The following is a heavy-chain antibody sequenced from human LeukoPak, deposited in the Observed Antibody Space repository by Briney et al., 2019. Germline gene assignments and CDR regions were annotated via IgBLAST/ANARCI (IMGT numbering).Heavy chain of an antibody. CDR1: GFTVTDYA. D-gene: IGHD4-17*01. CDR2: TNVGGDRT. V-gene: IGHV3-23*01. J-gene: IGHJ3*02. CDR3: AKDGDDYGDPDAFDN. Sequence: GRSLSLSCAAAGFTVTDYAMNWVRQPPGKGLEYVSGTNVGGDRTYYADSVKGRFTISRDNSKHTLFLQINSLRAEDTAIYFCAKDGDDYGDPDAFDNWGQGTMVTVSS.